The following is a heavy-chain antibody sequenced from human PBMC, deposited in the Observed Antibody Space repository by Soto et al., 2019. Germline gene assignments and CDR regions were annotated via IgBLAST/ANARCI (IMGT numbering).Heavy chain of an antibody. CDR1: GYTFANYW. V-gene: IGHV5-51*01. CDR3: ARQIAEWQQRGGPFDH. Sequence: GESLTISCESSGYTFANYWIGGGRQVPGKGQEWVAIIYPRDSRTIYSPSFQGPVTITADKSISAAYLQWSSLTASDTAMYYCARQIAEWQQRGGPFDHQGQGSMGTVSA. CDR2: IYPRDSRT. J-gene: IGHJ5*02. D-gene: IGHD6-13*01.